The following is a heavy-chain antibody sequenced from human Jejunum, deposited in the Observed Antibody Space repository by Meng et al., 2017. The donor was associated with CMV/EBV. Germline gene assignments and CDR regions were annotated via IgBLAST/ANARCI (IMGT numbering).Heavy chain of an antibody. Sequence: NAWMSWVRQAPGKGLEWVGRIKSKTDGGTTDYAAPVKGRFTISRDDSKNTLYLQMNSLKTEDTAVYYCTTDAYTSESYPPYYFDYWGQGTLVTVSS. CDR2: IKSKTDGGTT. V-gene: IGHV3-15*01. CDR3: TTDAYTSESYPPYYFDY. D-gene: IGHD1-26*01. J-gene: IGHJ4*02. CDR1: NAW.